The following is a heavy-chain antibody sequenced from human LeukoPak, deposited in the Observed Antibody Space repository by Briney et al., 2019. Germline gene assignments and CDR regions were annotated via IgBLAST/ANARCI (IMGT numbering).Heavy chain of an antibody. CDR3: TRAGTEVTRDFDY. J-gene: IGHJ4*02. Sequence: GGSLRLSCAASGFIFSDHYMDWVRQAPGKGLEWVGRSRNKAKSYTTEYAASVKGRFTISRDDLKNSLYLQMSSLKTEDTAVYYCTRAGTEVTRDFDYWGQGTLVTVSS. D-gene: IGHD4-23*01. CDR1: GFIFSDHY. CDR2: SRNKAKSYTT. V-gene: IGHV3-72*01.